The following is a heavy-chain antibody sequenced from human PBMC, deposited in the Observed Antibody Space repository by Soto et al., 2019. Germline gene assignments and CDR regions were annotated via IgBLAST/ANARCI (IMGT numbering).Heavy chain of an antibody. CDR1: GFTFSGSA. V-gene: IGHV3-73*01. D-gene: IGHD6-6*01. J-gene: IGHJ6*03. CDR2: IRTKANNYAT. Sequence: GGSLRLSCAASGFTFSGSAMHWVRQASGKGLEWVGRIRTKANNYATAYAASVKGRFTISRDDSKNTAYLQMNSLKTEDTAVYYCTRETHSSSSTNYYYYYMDVWGKGTTVTVSS. CDR3: TRETHSSSSTNYYYYYMDV.